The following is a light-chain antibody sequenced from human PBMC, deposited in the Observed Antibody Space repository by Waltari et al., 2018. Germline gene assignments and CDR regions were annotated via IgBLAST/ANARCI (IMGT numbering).Light chain of an antibody. CDR2: AAS. J-gene: IGKJ4*01. Sequence: DTQVTQSPAFLSASVGDRITITCRASRGISRYLAWYQHQPGNAPKILIYAASTVQSGVPTRFSGSGSGTEFTLTIGSLEPEDFATYYCQHLGSAPLTFGGRTKVEI. CDR1: RGISRY. CDR3: QHLGSAPLT. V-gene: IGKV1-9*01.